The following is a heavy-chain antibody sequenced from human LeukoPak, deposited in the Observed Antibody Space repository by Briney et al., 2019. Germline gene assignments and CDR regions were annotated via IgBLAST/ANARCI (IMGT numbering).Heavy chain of an antibody. CDR2: VSSSGGST. CDR3: AKAAGDHYFDY. D-gene: IGHD3-10*01. Sequence: GGSLRLSCAASGFTFSTYVMSWVRQAPGKGLEWVSGVSSSGGSTYHADSVKGRFTVSRDNSRNTLYLEMNSLRHDDTAVYYCAKAAGDHYFDYWGQGTLVTVSS. V-gene: IGHV3-23*01. CDR1: GFTFSTYV. J-gene: IGHJ4*02.